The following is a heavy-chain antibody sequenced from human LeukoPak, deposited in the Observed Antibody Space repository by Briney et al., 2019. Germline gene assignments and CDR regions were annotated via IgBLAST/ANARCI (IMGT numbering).Heavy chain of an antibody. CDR1: GFTFSSYS. D-gene: IGHD1-1*01. Sequence: PGGSLRLSCAASGFTFSSYSMNWVRQAPGKGLEGVSSISYDGSNKYYAASVKGRFTISRDNSKNTLYLQMNSLRAEDTAVYYCAKDYYTSGTTYIDYWGQGTLVTVSS. CDR3: AKDYYTSGTTYIDY. V-gene: IGHV3-30*18. J-gene: IGHJ4*02. CDR2: ISYDGSNK.